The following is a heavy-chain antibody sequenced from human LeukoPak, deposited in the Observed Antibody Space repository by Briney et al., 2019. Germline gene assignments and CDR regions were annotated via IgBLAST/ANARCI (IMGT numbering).Heavy chain of an antibody. J-gene: IGHJ5*02. Sequence: GGSLRLSCAPSGFTFSNYNMNWVRQAPGEGLEWVSYISSSSGIIYYADSVKGRFTISRDNAKNSLYLQMDGVRVEDTAVYYCATDFNKGFDPWGQGTLVTVSS. CDR2: ISSSSGII. V-gene: IGHV3-48*04. D-gene: IGHD1/OR15-1a*01. CDR1: GFTFSNYN. CDR3: ATDFNKGFDP.